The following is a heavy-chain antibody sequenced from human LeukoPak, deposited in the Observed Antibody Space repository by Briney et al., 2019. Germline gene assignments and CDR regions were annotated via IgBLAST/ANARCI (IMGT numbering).Heavy chain of an antibody. CDR1: GGSISSSSYY. Sequence: SETLSLTCTVSGGSISSSSYYWGWIRQPPGKGLEWIGYIYYSGSTYYNPSLKSRVTISVDTSKNQFSLKLSSVTAADTAVYYCARAGDILTGYSYFDYWGQGTLVTVSS. D-gene: IGHD3-9*01. V-gene: IGHV4-30-4*08. CDR2: IYYSGST. CDR3: ARAGDILTGYSYFDY. J-gene: IGHJ4*02.